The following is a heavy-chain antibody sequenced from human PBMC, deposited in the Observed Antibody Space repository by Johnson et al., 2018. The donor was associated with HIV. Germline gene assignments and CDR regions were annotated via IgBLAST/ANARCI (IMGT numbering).Heavy chain of an antibody. CDR3: AKTRMGGILDAFDL. Sequence: QVQLVESGGGVVQPGRSLRLSCAASGFTFSSYGMHWVRQAPGKGLEWVAVISYDGNNTYYADSVKGRFTISRDNSKNTLDLQMNSLTIEDTAVFYCAKTRMGGILDAFDLWGQGTMVIVS. CDR1: GFTFSSYG. V-gene: IGHV3-30*18. CDR2: ISYDGNNT. D-gene: IGHD3-10*01. J-gene: IGHJ3*01.